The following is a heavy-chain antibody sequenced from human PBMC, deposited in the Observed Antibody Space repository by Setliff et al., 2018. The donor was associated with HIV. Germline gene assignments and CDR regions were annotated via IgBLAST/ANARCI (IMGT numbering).Heavy chain of an antibody. CDR2: IRYDGSNK. D-gene: IGHD2-2*01. Sequence: GGSLRLSCAASGFTFSSYGMHWVRQAPGKGLEWVAFIRYDGSNKYYADSVKGRFTISRDNSKNKLYLQMNSLRAEDTAVYYCAKDARDVVWAAAIDYFDYWGQGTLVTVSS. CDR3: AKDARDVVWAAAIDYFDY. CDR1: GFTFSSYG. J-gene: IGHJ4*02. V-gene: IGHV3-30*02.